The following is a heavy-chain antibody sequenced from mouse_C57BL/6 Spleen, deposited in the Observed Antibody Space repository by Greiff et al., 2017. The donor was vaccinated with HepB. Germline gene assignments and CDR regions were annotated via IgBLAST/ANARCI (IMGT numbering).Heavy chain of an antibody. CDR2: ILPGSGST. J-gene: IGHJ4*01. V-gene: IGHV1-9*01. CDR1: GYTFTGYW. CDR3: ALITTVVATYYYAMDY. Sequence: QVQLQQSGAELMKPGASVKLSCKATGYTFTGYWIEWVKQRPGHGLEWIGEILPGSGSTNYNEKFKGKATFTADTSSNTAYMQLSSLTTEDSAIYYCALITTVVATYYYAMDYWGQGTSVTVSS. D-gene: IGHD1-1*01.